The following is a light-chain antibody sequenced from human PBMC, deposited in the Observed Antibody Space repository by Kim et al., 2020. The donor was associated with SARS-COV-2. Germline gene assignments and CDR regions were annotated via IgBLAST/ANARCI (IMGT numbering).Light chain of an antibody. J-gene: IGKJ1*01. CDR3: QQYYSIPRT. CDR1: QTVLYSSNNKNH. V-gene: IGKV4-1*01. Sequence: DIVMTQSPDSLAVSLGERATIKCKSSQTVLYSSNNKNHLAWYQQKPGQPPKLLIYWASIRESGVPERFSGSGSGTDFTLTISSLQAEDVALYYCQQYYSIPRTFGQGTKVDIK. CDR2: WAS.